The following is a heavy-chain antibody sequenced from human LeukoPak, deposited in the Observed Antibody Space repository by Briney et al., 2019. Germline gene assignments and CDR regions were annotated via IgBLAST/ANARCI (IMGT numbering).Heavy chain of an antibody. J-gene: IGHJ3*02. D-gene: IGHD2-21*01. CDR3: ARDAHFGGVFDI. CDR1: GFTFDDYA. Sequence: GGSLRLSCAASGFTFDDYAMSWVRQAPGKGLEWVSGINWNGGSTGYVDSVKGRFTISRDNAKNSLYLQMSSLRGEDTALYYCARDAHFGGVFDIWGQGTMVTVSS. V-gene: IGHV3-20*04. CDR2: INWNGGST.